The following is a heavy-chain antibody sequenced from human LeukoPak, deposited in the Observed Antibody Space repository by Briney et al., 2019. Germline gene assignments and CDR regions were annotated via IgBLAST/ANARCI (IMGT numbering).Heavy chain of an antibody. J-gene: IGHJ4*02. Sequence: GGSLRLSCAASGFTFSSYEMNWVRQAPGKGLEWVSYISSSGSTIYYADSVKGRFTISRDNSMNTLYLQMNSLRAEDTAVYYCAKARGVDYGEYVILDYWGQGTLVTVSS. D-gene: IGHD4-17*01. CDR3: AKARGVDYGEYVILDY. CDR2: ISSSGSTI. V-gene: IGHV3-48*03. CDR1: GFTFSSYE.